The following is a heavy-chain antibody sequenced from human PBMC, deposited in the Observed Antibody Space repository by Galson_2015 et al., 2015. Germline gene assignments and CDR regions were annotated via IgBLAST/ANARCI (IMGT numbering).Heavy chain of an antibody. J-gene: IGHJ4*02. V-gene: IGHV3-33*01. CDR1: GFTFSSYG. CDR2: IWYDGSNK. D-gene: IGHD6-19*01. CDR3: ARLGSAWSFDY. Sequence: SLRLSCAASGFTFSSYGMDWVRQAPGKGLEWVAVIWYDGSNKYYADSVKGRFTISRDNSKNTVHLQMNSPRAEDTAVYYCARLGSAWSFDYWGRGALLTVSS.